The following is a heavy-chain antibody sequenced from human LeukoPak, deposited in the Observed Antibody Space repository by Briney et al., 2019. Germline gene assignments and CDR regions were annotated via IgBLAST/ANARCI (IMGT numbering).Heavy chain of an antibody. CDR1: GFTFSSYW. Sequence: GGSLRLSCAASGFTFSSYWMHWVRQAPGKGLVWVSRINSDGSSTSYADSVKGRFTISRDNDKNTLYLQMNSLRAEDTAVYYCARDSSWYDNWFDPWGQGTLVTVSS. D-gene: IGHD6-13*01. V-gene: IGHV3-74*01. J-gene: IGHJ5*02. CDR3: ARDSSWYDNWFDP. CDR2: INSDGSST.